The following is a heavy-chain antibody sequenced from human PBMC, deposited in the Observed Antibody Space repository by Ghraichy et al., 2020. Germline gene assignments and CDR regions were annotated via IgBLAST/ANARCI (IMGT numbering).Heavy chain of an antibody. Sequence: SETLSLTCAVYGGSFSGYYWSWIRQPPGKGLEWIGEINHSGSTNYNPSLKSRVTISVDTSKNQFSLKLSSVTAADTAVYYCARGGYCSSCYGMDVWGQGTTVTVSS. CDR3: ARGGYCSSCYGMDV. CDR2: INHSGST. V-gene: IGHV4-34*01. D-gene: IGHD2-15*01. J-gene: IGHJ6*02. CDR1: GGSFSGYY.